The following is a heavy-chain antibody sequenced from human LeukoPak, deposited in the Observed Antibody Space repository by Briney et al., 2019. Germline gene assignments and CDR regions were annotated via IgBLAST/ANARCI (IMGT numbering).Heavy chain of an antibody. CDR1: GGSIGSGGYY. CDR2: IHHSGST. J-gene: IGHJ5*02. D-gene: IGHD3-10*01. V-gene: IGHV4-31*03. CDR3: ANYGSGSYRFDP. Sequence: SETLSLTCTVSGGSIGSGGYYWSWIRQHPGKGLEWIGYIHHSGSTYYNPSLKSRLIISLDTSKNQFSLKLNSVTAADTAVYYCANYGSGSYRFDPWGQGTLVTVSS.